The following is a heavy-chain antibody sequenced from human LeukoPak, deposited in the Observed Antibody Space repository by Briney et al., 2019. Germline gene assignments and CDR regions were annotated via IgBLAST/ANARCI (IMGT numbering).Heavy chain of an antibody. Sequence: GGSLRLSCAASGFSVSGNYMTWVRQAPGKGLEWVSVIHSGGNTFYADSVKGRFIISRDESKSTLYLLMNSLRAGDTGVYYCARGPPNYYGSTDYWGQGTLVTVSS. V-gene: IGHV3-66*01. CDR3: ARGPPNYYGSTDY. CDR1: GFSVSGNY. J-gene: IGHJ4*02. CDR2: IHSGGNT. D-gene: IGHD3-10*01.